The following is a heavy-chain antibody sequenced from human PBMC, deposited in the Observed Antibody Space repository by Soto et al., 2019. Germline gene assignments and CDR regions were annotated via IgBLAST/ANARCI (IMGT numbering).Heavy chain of an antibody. V-gene: IGHV4-31*03. CDR3: ARAGNAYGVYCGLHV. D-gene: IGHD4-17*01. Sequence: QVQLQESGPGLVEHSQTLSLTCTVSGGSISSGGYYWSWIRQHPGKGLEWIGYIYYSGTTYYNPSRKIRVTTAGATSNLQFPRTLSSVTAADPCVYYCARAGNAYGVYCGLHVWGQGPTVTVSS. CDR1: GGSISSGGYY. J-gene: IGHJ6*02. CDR2: IYYSGTT.